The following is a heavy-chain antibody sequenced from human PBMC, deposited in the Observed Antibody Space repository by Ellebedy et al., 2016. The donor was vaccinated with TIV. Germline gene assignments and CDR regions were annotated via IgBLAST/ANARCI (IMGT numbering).Heavy chain of an antibody. J-gene: IGHJ5*02. CDR3: ARDRGYDSYAYYWFWWFDP. Sequence: HTGGSLRLXXTASGFTFRNYWMHWVRQVPGKGLVWVARINNDGSTTTYADFVKGRFTVSRDNAKNTLYLQMNSLRAEDTAVYYCARDRGYDSYAYYWFWWFDPWGQGTLVTVSS. CDR2: INNDGSTT. V-gene: IGHV3-74*01. CDR1: GFTFRNYW. D-gene: IGHD3-22*01.